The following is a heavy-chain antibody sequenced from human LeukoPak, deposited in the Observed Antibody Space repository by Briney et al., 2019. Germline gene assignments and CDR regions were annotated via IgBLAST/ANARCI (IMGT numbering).Heavy chain of an antibody. CDR2: INPNSGGT. CDR3: ARSDSNDYGDYFDY. V-gene: IGHV1-2*02. J-gene: IGHJ4*02. Sequence: ASVKVSCKASGYTFTGYNMHWVRRAPGQGLEWMGWINPNSGGTNYAQKFQGRVTMTRDTSISTAYMELSRLRSDDTAVYYCARSDSNDYGDYFDYWGQGTLVTVSS. D-gene: IGHD4-17*01. CDR1: GYTFTGYN.